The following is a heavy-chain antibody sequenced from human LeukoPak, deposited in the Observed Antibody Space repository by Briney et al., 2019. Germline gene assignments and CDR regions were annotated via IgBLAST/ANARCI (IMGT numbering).Heavy chain of an antibody. CDR2: IYYSGST. V-gene: IGHV4-31*03. Sequence: PSETLSLTCTVSGGSISSGGYYWSWIRQHPGKGLEWIGYIYYSGSTYYNPSLKSRVTISVDTSKNQFSLKLSSVTAADMAVYYCARGHRGSYPPRAFDIWGQGTMVTVSS. J-gene: IGHJ3*02. CDR3: ARGHRGSYPPRAFDI. CDR1: GGSISSGGYY. D-gene: IGHD1-26*01.